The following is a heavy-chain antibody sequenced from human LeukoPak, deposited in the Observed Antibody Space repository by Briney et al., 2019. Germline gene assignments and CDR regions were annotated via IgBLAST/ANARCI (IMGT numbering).Heavy chain of an antibody. Sequence: GASVKVSCKASGYTFTSYGISWVRQAPGQGLEWMGWISAYNGNTKYSQEFQGRVTITRDTSASTAYMELSSLRSEDMAVYYCARGDYGDYVFLFWGQGTLVTVSS. D-gene: IGHD4-17*01. CDR3: ARGDYGDYVFLF. CDR1: GYTFTSYG. V-gene: IGHV1-18*03. CDR2: ISAYNGNT. J-gene: IGHJ4*02.